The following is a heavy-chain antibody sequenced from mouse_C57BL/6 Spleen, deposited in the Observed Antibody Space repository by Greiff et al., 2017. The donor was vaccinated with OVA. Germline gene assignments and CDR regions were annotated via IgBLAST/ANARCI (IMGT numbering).Heavy chain of an antibody. CDR3: ARGAYGNYDAMDY. V-gene: IGHV1-64*01. J-gene: IGHJ4*01. CDR1: GYTFTSYW. Sequence: QVQLKQPGAELVKPGASVKLSCKASGYTFTSYWMHWVKQRPGQGLEWIGMIHPNSGSTNYNEKFKSKATLTVDKSSSTAYMQLSSLTSEDSAVYYCARGAYGNYDAMDYWGQGTSVTVSS. CDR2: IHPNSGST. D-gene: IGHD2-1*01.